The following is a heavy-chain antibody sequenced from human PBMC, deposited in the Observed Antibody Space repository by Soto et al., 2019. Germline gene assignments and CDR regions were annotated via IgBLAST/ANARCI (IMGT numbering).Heavy chain of an antibody. CDR3: ARTQLELWAPTLTYYYYYYMDV. CDR1: GDSVSSNSAA. CDR2: TYYRSKWYN. D-gene: IGHD1-7*01. J-gene: IGHJ6*03. V-gene: IGHV6-1*01. Sequence: KQSQTLSLTCAISGDSVSSNSAAWNWIRQSPSRGLEWLGRTYYRSKWYNDYAVSVKSRITINPDTSKNQFSLQLNSVTPEDTAVYYCARTQLELWAPTLTYYYYYYMDVWGKGTTVTVSS.